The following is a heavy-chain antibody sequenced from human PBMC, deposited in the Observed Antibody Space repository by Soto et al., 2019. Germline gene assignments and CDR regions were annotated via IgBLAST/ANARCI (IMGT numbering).Heavy chain of an antibody. J-gene: IGHJ6*02. D-gene: IGHD2-21*02. CDR1: GFSLSTGGVG. V-gene: IGHV2-5*02. Sequence: QITLKESGPTLVKPTQTLTLTCTFSGFSLSTGGVGVGWIRQPPGKALEWLALIYWDDDKRYSPSLKSRLTDTKDHSKNQVVIKMTNIDPVDTPTYYCSHSRCGGDCLRSYSSPYYYGIDVWGQGTTVTVSS. CDR2: IYWDDDK. CDR3: SHSRCGGDCLRSYSSPYYYGIDV.